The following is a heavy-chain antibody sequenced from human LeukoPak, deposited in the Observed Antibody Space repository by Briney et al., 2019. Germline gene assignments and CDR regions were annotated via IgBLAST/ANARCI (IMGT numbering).Heavy chain of an antibody. Sequence: GGSLRLSCAASGFTFSRYSMNWVRQAPGKGLEWVSSINMEGYIYYADSVKGRFTISRDNGKNSLFLQMNSLRVEDTAVYYCATYDNWVAGDVWGQGTTVFVSS. D-gene: IGHD1-20*01. J-gene: IGHJ6*02. CDR3: ATYDNWVAGDV. CDR2: INMEGYI. V-gene: IGHV3-21*01. CDR1: GFTFSRYS.